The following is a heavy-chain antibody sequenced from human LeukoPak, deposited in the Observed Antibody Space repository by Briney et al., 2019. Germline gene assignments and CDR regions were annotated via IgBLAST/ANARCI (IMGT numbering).Heavy chain of an antibody. D-gene: IGHD6-13*01. J-gene: IGHJ2*01. Sequence: PSETLSLTCTVAGGSIRSYYWSWIRQPPGKGLEWIGYIYYSGSTNYNPSLKSRVTISVDTSKNQFSLKLSSVTAADTAVYYCARVYYSNSYDYWYFDLWGRGTLVTVSS. CDR3: ARVYYSNSYDYWYFDL. CDR1: GGSIRSYY. V-gene: IGHV4-59*01. CDR2: IYYSGST.